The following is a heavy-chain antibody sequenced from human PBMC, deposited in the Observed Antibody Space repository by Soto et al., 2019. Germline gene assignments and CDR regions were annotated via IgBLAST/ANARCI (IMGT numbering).Heavy chain of an antibody. D-gene: IGHD3-3*01. CDR3: ARGYESGYTFGHDL. V-gene: IGHV4-4*07. CDR1: GDSISSTY. Sequence: SETQSLTCTVSGDSISSTYWSWVRQPAGRGLEWVGRIYSSGSNNYNPSLESRVTMSVDTSKNQFSLTLRSVTAADTAVYFCARGYESGYTFGHDLWGQGTLVTVSS. J-gene: IGHJ5*02. CDR2: IYSSGSN.